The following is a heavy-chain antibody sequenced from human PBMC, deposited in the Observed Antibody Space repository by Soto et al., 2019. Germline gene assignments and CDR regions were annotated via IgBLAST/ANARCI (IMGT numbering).Heavy chain of an antibody. CDR3: ADDEDGDSDFDS. V-gene: IGHV3-48*02. CDR1: GFTFSSYG. D-gene: IGHD4-17*01. CDR2: ISSSGRTI. Sequence: EMQLVESGGGLVQPGGSLRLSCAACGFTFSSYGMNWVRQAPGKGLEWVSYISSSGRTIYYAESVRGRFSISRDNAKNSLHLQMDSLRDDDTAVYFCADDEDGDSDFDSWGQGTLVTVSS. J-gene: IGHJ4*02.